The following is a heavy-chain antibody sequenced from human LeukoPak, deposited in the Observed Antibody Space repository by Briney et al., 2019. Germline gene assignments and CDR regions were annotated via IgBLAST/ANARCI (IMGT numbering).Heavy chain of an antibody. CDR1: GFTFSSYA. Sequence: GRSLRLSCAASGFTFSSYAMHWVRQAPGKGLEWVAVISYDGSNKYYADSVKGRFTISRDNSKNTLYLQMNSLRAEDTAVYYCARGRQDTAMALGYWGQGTLVTVSS. CDR3: ARGRQDTAMALGY. D-gene: IGHD5-18*01. V-gene: IGHV3-30-3*01. CDR2: ISYDGSNK. J-gene: IGHJ4*02.